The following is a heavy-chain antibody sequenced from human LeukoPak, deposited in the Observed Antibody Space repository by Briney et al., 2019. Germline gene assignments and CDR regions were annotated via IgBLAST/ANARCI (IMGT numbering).Heavy chain of an antibody. J-gene: IGHJ4*02. Sequence: PGGSLRLSCRASGFGLSDTSVTWVRQAPGRGLEWVSAISGGGYYIYYADSVRGRFTTSRDNSKNTLYLQMTNLRAEDTGLYYCAKNRGTGLAFYDYWGQGTQVTVSS. CDR3: AKNRGTGLAFYDY. V-gene: IGHV3-23*01. D-gene: IGHD3-3*02. CDR2: ISGGGYYI. CDR1: GFGLSDTS.